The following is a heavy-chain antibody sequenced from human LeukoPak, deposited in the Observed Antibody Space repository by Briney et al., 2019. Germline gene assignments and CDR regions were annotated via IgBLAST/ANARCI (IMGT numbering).Heavy chain of an antibody. Sequence: VGSLRLSCAASGFTFRSYGMHWVRQAPGKGLEWLAVIWYDGSHSYYADSVKGRFTISRDNSKNTLYLQMNSLRAEDMAVYYCARDQLSIDYWGQGTLVTVSS. D-gene: IGHD1-1*01. CDR3: ARDQLSIDY. J-gene: IGHJ4*02. CDR1: GFTFRSYG. CDR2: IWYDGSHS. V-gene: IGHV3-33*01.